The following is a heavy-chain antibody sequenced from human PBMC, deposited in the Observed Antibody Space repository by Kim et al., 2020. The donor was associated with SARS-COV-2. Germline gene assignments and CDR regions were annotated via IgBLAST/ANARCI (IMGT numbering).Heavy chain of an antibody. D-gene: IGHD7-27*01. CDR3: ARDFGNWGSTLEYFDY. CDR2: IWYDGSNK. Sequence: GGSLRLSCAASGFTFSSYGMHWVRQAPGKGLEWVAVIWYDGSNKYYADSVKGRFTISRDNSKNTLYLQMNSLRAEDTAVYYCARDFGNWGSTLEYFDYWGQGTLVTVSS. V-gene: IGHV3-33*01. CDR1: GFTFSSYG. J-gene: IGHJ4*02.